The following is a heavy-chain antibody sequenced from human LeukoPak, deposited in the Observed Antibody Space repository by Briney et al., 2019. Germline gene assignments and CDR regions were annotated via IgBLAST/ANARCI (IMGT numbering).Heavy chain of an antibody. J-gene: IGHJ4*02. CDR3: AKVDYCSSTSCYGDPRDY. V-gene: IGHV3-53*05. CDR1: GFTVSSNY. CDR2: IYSGGST. D-gene: IGHD2-2*01. Sequence: GGSLRLSYAASGFTVSSNYMSWVRQAPGKGLEWVSVIYSGGSTYYADSVKGRFTISRDNSKNTLYLQMNSLRAEDTAVYYCAKVDYCSSTSCYGDPRDYWGQGTLVTVSS.